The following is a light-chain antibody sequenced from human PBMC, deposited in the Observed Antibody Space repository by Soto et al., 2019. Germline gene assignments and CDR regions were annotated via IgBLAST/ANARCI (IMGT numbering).Light chain of an antibody. J-gene: IGLJ1*01. Sequence: QSALTQPRSVSGSPGQSVTISCTGTSSDVGGYNYVSWYQQHPGKAPKLMIYDVSKRPSGVPDRFSGSKSGNTASLPISGLQAEDEADYYCCSYAGSYHVFGTGTKVTVL. CDR2: DVS. CDR3: CSYAGSYHV. V-gene: IGLV2-11*01. CDR1: SSDVGGYNY.